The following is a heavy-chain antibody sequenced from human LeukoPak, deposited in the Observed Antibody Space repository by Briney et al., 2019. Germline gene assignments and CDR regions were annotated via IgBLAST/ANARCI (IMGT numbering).Heavy chain of an antibody. J-gene: IGHJ4*02. V-gene: IGHV3-7*01. CDR1: GFTFSSYW. CDR3: ARSAFPADY. Sequence: PGGSLRLSCTASGFTFSSYWMTWVRQAPGKGVEWVANIKHDAREKYYVDSVKGRFTISRDNAKNALYLQMNSLRAEDTALYYCARSAFPADYWGQGTLVTVSS. CDR2: IKHDAREK. D-gene: IGHD2/OR15-2a*01.